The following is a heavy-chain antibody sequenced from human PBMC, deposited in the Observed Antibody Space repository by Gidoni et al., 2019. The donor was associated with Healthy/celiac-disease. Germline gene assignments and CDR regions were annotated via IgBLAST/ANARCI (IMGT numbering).Heavy chain of an antibody. Sequence: EVQLLESGGGLVQPGGSLGLFCAASGFTFSSHAMRWVRQAPGKGLEWVSAISGSGGSTYYADSVKGRFTISRDNSKNTLYLQMNSLRAEDTAVYYCAKASGYSYYDSSGPFDYWGQGTLVTVSS. V-gene: IGHV3-23*01. CDR1: GFTFSSHA. J-gene: IGHJ4*02. CDR3: AKASGYSYYDSSGPFDY. CDR2: ISGSGGST. D-gene: IGHD3-22*01.